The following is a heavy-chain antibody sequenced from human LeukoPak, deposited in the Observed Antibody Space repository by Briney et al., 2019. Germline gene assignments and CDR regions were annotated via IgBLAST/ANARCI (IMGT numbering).Heavy chain of an antibody. CDR1: GFTVSSTY. CDR3: ARDRLYSSSSEDY. V-gene: IGHV3-53*01. D-gene: IGHD6-6*01. CDR2: IYSGGST. Sequence: GGSLRLSCAASGFTVSSTYMSWVRQAPGKGLEWVSVIYSGGSTYYADSVKGRFTISRDNSKNTPYLQMNSLRAEDTAVDYCARDRLYSSSSEDYWGQGTLVTVSS. J-gene: IGHJ4*02.